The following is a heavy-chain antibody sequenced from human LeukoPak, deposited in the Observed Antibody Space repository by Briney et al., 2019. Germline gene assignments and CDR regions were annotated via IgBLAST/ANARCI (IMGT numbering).Heavy chain of an antibody. D-gene: IGHD1-26*01. CDR2: IIPILGIA. CDR1: GGTFSSYA. V-gene: IGHV1-69*04. CDR3: ARVGDAWEGYYFDY. J-gene: IGHJ4*02. Sequence: SVKVSCKASGGTFSSYAISWVRQAPGQGLEWMGRIIPILGIANYAQKFQGRVTITADKSTSTAYMELSSLRSEDTAIYYCARVGDAWEGYYFDYWGQGSLVTVSS.